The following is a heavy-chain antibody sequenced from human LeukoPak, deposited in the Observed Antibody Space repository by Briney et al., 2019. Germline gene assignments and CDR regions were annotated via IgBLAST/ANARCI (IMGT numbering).Heavy chain of an antibody. V-gene: IGHV4-4*02. CDR1: GGSISSSNW. Sequence: SETLSLTCAVSGGSISSSNWWSWVRQPPGKGLEWIGEIYHSGSTNYNPSLKSRVTISVDKSKNQFSLKLSSVTAADTAVYYCARDVGSGSYYNDYWGQGTLVTVSS. CDR2: IYHSGST. CDR3: ARDVGSGSYYNDY. D-gene: IGHD3-10*01. J-gene: IGHJ4*02.